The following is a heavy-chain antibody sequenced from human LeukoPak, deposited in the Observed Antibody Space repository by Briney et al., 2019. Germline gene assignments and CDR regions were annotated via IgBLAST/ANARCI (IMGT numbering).Heavy chain of an antibody. V-gene: IGHV4-39*01. CDR1: GVSISSNNYY. CDR3: QSRFLEWLLDY. Sequence: PSETLSHTCTVSGVSISSNNYYWGWIRQPPGKGLEWIGSIYYGGYTYYNPSLKSRVAISVDTSKNQFSLKLSSVTAADTAIYYCQSRFLEWLLDYWGQGTLVTTSS. CDR2: IYYGGYT. D-gene: IGHD3-3*01. J-gene: IGHJ4*02.